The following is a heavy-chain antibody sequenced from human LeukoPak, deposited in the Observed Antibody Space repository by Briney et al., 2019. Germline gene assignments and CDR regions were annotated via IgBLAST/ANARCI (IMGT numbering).Heavy chain of an antibody. J-gene: IGHJ4*02. D-gene: IGHD6-19*01. CDR3: ARPGSGWYPSYYFDY. CDR1: GGSISSSSYY. Sequence: SETLSLTCTVFGGSISSSSYYWGWIRQPPGKGLEWIGSIYYSGSTYYNPSLKSRVTISVDTSKNQFSLKLSSVTAADTAVYYCARPGSGWYPSYYFDYWGQGTLVTVSS. V-gene: IGHV4-39*01. CDR2: IYYSGST.